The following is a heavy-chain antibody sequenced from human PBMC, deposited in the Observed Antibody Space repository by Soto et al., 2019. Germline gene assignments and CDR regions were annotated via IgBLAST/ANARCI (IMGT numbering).Heavy chain of an antibody. D-gene: IGHD3-3*01. V-gene: IGHV4-4*02. CDR3: ARVYDFWSGYFIRSRGHWYFDY. Sequence: ASETLSLTCAVSGGSISSSNWWSWVRQPPGKGLEWIGEIYHSGSTNYNPSLKSRVTISVDKSKNQFSLKLSSVTAADTAVYYCARVYDFWSGYFIRSRGHWYFDYWGQGTLVTVSS. CDR1: GGSISSSNW. J-gene: IGHJ4*02. CDR2: IYHSGST.